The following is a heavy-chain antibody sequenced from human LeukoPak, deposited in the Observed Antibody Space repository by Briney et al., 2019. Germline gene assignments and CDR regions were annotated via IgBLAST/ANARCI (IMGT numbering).Heavy chain of an antibody. D-gene: IGHD3-22*01. CDR2: IYNSGNT. V-gene: IGHV4-59*12. CDR1: GGSISGYF. CDR3: ARGNYDRGDAFDI. Sequence: SETLSLTCTVSGGSISGYFWSWIRQPPGKGLEWIGYIYNSGNTNYNPSLKSRVTISVDTSKNQFSLKLSSVTAADTAVYYCARGNYDRGDAFDIWGQGTMVTVSS. J-gene: IGHJ3*02.